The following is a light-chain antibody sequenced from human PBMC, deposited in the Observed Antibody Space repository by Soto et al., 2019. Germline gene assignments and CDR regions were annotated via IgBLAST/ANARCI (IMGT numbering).Light chain of an antibody. CDR3: QQDYSSPIT. J-gene: IGKJ5*01. Sequence: DIQLTQFPSSLSASLGDRVTITCRASQDVAGYLAWYQHKPGRAPELLIHAASSLQSGIPSRFSGSGSGTDFTLTINSLQPEDFATYYCQQDYSSPITFGQGTRLEIK. CDR2: AAS. CDR1: QDVAGY. V-gene: IGKV1D-12*01.